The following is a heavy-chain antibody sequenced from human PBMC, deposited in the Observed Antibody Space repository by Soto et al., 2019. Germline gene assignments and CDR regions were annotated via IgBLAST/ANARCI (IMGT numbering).Heavy chain of an antibody. D-gene: IGHD3-3*01. CDR3: ARVRRFDFGSGYYHHPNWFDP. J-gene: IGHJ5*02. CDR2: IYSGGST. V-gene: IGHV3-53*01. CDR1: GFTVSSNY. Sequence: EVQLVESGGGLIQPGGSLRLSCAASGFTVSSNYMSWVRQAPWKGLEWVSVIYSGGSTYYADSVKGRFTISRDNSKNTLYLQMNSLRAEDTAVYYCARVRRFDFGSGYYHHPNWFDPWGQGTLVTVSS.